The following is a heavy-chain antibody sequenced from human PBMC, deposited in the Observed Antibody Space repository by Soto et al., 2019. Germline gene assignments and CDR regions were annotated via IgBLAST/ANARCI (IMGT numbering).Heavy chain of an antibody. V-gene: IGHV1-8*01. CDR1: GYTFTSYD. CDR2: MNPNSGNT. J-gene: IGHJ5*02. CDR3: ARGERSGSYVDP. D-gene: IGHD1-26*01. Sequence: ASVKVSCKASGYTFTSYDINWVRQATGQGLEWMGWMNPNSGNTGYAQKFQGRVTMTRDTSITTAYMELSSLRSEDTAVYYCARGERSGSYVDPWGQGTPVTVS.